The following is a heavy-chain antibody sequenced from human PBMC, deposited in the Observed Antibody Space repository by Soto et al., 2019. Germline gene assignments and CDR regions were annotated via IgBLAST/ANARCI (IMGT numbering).Heavy chain of an antibody. V-gene: IGHV3-30-3*01. CDR3: ARPHRLLPPGYYFDY. Sequence: QVQLVESGGGVVQPGRSLRLSCAASGFTFSSYAMHWVRQAPGKGLEWVAVISYDGSNKYYADAVKGRFTISRDNSKNTLYLQMNSLRAEDTAVYYGARPHRLLPPGYYFDYWGQGTLVTVSS. J-gene: IGHJ4*02. CDR2: ISYDGSNK. CDR1: GFTFSSYA. D-gene: IGHD7-27*01.